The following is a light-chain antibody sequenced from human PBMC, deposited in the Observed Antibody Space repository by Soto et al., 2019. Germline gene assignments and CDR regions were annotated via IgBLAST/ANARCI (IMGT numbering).Light chain of an antibody. J-gene: IGKJ4*01. CDR1: QSVSSSY. CDR2: GAS. Sequence: VLTQAPGTLSLSPGERATLSCRASQSVSSSYLAWYQQKPGQAPRLLIYGASSRATGIPDRFSGSGSGTDFTLTISSLEAEDVAVYYCQQYYGTPFTFGGGTKVDIK. CDR3: QQYYGTPFT. V-gene: IGKV3-20*01.